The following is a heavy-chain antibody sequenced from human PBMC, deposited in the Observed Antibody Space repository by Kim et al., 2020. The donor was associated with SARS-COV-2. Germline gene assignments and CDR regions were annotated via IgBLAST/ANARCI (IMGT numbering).Heavy chain of an antibody. V-gene: IGHV1-24*01. J-gene: IGHJ6*02. CDR3: ATTSPDNYYYYGMDV. Sequence: QKFQGRVTMTEDTSTDTAYMELSSLRSEDTAVYYCATTSPDNYYYYGMDVWGQGTTVTVSS.